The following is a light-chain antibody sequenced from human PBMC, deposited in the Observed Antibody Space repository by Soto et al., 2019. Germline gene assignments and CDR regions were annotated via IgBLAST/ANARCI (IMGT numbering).Light chain of an antibody. CDR1: QSISSW. J-gene: IGKJ4*01. V-gene: IGKV1-5*01. CDR2: DAS. CDR3: QQYNSYPLT. Sequence: DIQMTQAPSTQSASVGDRVTMTCRASQSISSWLAWYQQKPGKAPKLLIYDASSLESGVPSRFSGSGSGTEFTLTISSLQPDDFATYYCQQYNSYPLTFGGGTKVEIK.